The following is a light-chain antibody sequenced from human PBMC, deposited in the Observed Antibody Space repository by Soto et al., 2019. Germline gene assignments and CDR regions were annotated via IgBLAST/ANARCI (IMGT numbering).Light chain of an antibody. CDR2: DAS. CDR1: QSVSTY. CDR3: QQRSNWPLS. Sequence: EIVLTQSPATLSLSPGERATLSCRASQSVSTYFAWYQQKPGQAPRLLIYDASNKATGIPARLSGRGSGTDFTLTITSLEPEDFAVYYCQQRSNWPLSFGGGTKVEI. J-gene: IGKJ4*01. V-gene: IGKV3-11*01.